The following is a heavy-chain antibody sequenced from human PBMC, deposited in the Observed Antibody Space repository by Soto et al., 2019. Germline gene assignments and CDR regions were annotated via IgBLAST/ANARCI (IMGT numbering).Heavy chain of an antibody. D-gene: IGHD3-9*01. CDR2: IWYDGSNK. J-gene: IGHJ4*02. Sequence: PGGSLRLSCAASGFTFSSYGMHWVRQAPGKGLEWVAVIWYDGSNKYYADYVKGRYTISRDNSKNTLYLQMNSLRAEDTAVYYCARDLTYYDILTGYSLTYFDYWGQGTLVTVSS. CDR3: ARDLTYYDILTGYSLTYFDY. CDR1: GFTFSSYG. V-gene: IGHV3-33*01.